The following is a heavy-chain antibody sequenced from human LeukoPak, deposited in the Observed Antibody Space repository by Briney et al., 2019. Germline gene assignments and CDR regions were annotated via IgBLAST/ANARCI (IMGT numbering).Heavy chain of an antibody. J-gene: IGHJ4*02. CDR3: AREHYGDGYFDY. D-gene: IGHD4-17*01. Sequence: GGSLRLSCAASGFTFSSYGMHWVRQAPGKGLEWVSSISSSSSYIYYADSVKGRFTISRDNAKNSLYLQMNSLRAEDTAVYYCAREHYGDGYFDYWGQGTLVTVSS. CDR2: ISSSSSYI. V-gene: IGHV3-21*01. CDR1: GFTFSSYG.